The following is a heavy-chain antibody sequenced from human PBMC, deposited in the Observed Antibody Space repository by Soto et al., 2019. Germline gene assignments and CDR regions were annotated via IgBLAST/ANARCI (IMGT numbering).Heavy chain of an antibody. CDR3: ARNRPLRNYYYGMDV. Sequence: SATLSLTCAVYGGSFSGYYWSWIRQPPGKGLEWIGEINHSGSTNYNPSLKSRVTISVDTSKNQFSLKLSSVTAADTAVYYCARNRPLRNYYYGMDVWGQGTTVTVS. CDR2: INHSGST. J-gene: IGHJ6*02. V-gene: IGHV4-34*01. CDR1: GGSFSGYY. D-gene: IGHD6-6*01.